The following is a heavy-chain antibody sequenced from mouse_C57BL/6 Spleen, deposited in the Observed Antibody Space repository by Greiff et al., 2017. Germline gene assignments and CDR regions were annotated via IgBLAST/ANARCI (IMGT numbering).Heavy chain of an antibody. CDR1: GYAFTNYL. CDR2: INPGSGGT. Sequence: QVQLQQSGAELVRPGTSVKVSCKASGYAFTNYLLEWVKQRPGQGLEWIGVINPGSGGTNYNEKFKGKATLTADKSSCTAYMQLSSLTSDDSAVYFCAGSPYGSSYGYFDFWGTGTTVTVSS. CDR3: AGSPYGSSYGYFDF. V-gene: IGHV1-54*01. D-gene: IGHD1-1*01. J-gene: IGHJ1*03.